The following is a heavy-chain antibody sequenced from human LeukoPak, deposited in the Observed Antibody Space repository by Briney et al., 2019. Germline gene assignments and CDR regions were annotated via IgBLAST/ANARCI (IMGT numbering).Heavy chain of an antibody. CDR3: ARDRAGGSDN. Sequence: GSLRLSCAASGFSISPYSMNWVRQAPGKGLEWVSYISSSSHTIFYAGSVKGRFTISRDNAKNSLYLQMNSLRDEDTAMYYCARDRAGGSDNWGQGTLVTVSS. CDR2: ISSSSHTI. D-gene: IGHD3-10*01. V-gene: IGHV3-48*02. CDR1: GFSISPYS. J-gene: IGHJ4*02.